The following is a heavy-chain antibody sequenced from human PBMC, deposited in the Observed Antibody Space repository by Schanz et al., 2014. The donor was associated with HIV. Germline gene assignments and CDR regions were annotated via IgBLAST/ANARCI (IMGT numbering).Heavy chain of an antibody. CDR1: ELHFTTYW. V-gene: IGHV3-15*01. Sequence: EVQLVESGGGLVQPGGSLRLSCVVSELHFTTYWMTWVRQAPGKGLEWVAHIKRKTDGETKEYAVPVKGRFTISRDDSKNTLYLQMNSLKTEDTAIYYCTTDLLTILSEFDYWGQGTLVTVSS. CDR3: TTDLLTILSEFDY. J-gene: IGHJ4*02. CDR2: IKRKTDGETK. D-gene: IGHD3-3*01.